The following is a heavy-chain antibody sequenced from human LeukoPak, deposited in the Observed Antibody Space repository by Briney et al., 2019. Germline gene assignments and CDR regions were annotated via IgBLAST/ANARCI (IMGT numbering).Heavy chain of an antibody. D-gene: IGHD6-13*01. CDR2: INPNSGGT. V-gene: IGHV1-2*02. CDR1: GYTFTGYY. CDR3: ARDGLASSWYPYYYYMDV. Sequence: GASVKVSCKASGYTFTGYYMHWMRQAPGQGLEWMGWINPNSGGTNYAQKFQGRVTMTRDTSISTAYMELSRLRSDDTAVYYCARDGLASSWYPYYYYMDVWGKGTTATVSS. J-gene: IGHJ6*03.